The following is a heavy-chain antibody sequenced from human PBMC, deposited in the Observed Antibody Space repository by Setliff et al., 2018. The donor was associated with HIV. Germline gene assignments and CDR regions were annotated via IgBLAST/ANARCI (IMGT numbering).Heavy chain of an antibody. CDR1: GYSFTRYY. D-gene: IGHD6-13*01. CDR3: ASSWSRIRYYGMDV. CDR2: THPSGGNT. V-gene: IGHV1-46*01. Sequence: ASVKVSCKASGYSFTRYYMHWVRQAPGQGLEWMGITHPSGGNTAYAQKFQGRVTMTRNTSISTAYMELSSLRSDDTAVYYCASSWSRIRYYGMDVWGQGTTVTVPS. J-gene: IGHJ6*02.